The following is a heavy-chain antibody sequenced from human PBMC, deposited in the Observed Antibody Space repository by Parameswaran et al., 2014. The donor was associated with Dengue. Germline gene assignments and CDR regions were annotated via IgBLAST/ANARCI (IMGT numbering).Heavy chain of an antibody. CDR3: ARRSSSWIYYYYGMDV. D-gene: IGHD6-13*01. V-gene: IGHV1-8*01. CDR2: MNPNSGNT. J-gene: IGHJ6*02. Sequence: WVRQAPGQGLEWMGWMNPNSGNTGYAQKFQGRVTMTRNTSISTAYMELSSLRSEDTAVYYCARRSSSWIYYYYGMDVWGQGTTVTVSS.